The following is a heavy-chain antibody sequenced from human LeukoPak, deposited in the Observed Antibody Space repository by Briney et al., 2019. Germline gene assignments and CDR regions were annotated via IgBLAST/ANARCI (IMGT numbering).Heavy chain of an antibody. CDR2: INHSGST. V-gene: IGHV4-34*01. CDR3: ARVSDSSGYYLFDY. D-gene: IGHD3-22*01. CDR1: GGSFSGYY. J-gene: IGHJ4*02. Sequence: SEALSLTCAVYGGSFSGYYWSWIRQPPGKGLEWIGEINHSGSTNYNPSLKSRVTISVDTSKNQFSLKLSSVTAADTAVYYCARVSDSSGYYLFDYWGQGTLVTVSS.